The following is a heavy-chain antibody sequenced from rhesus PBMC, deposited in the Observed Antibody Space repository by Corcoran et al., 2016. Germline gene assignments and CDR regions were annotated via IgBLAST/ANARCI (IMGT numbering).Heavy chain of an antibody. J-gene: IGHJ4*01. CDR1: GFTFSTDD. V-gene: IGHV3S5*01. D-gene: IGHD4-29*01. CDR3: ATDTVVATGSITY. Sequence: EVQLLETGGGLVKPGGSLKLSCAASGFTFSTDDMSVVRQAPGKGLECVSSMNGGGGSTNYAESVKGRFTISRDNSKNTLSLQMNSLRAEDTAVYYCATDTVVATGSITYWGQGVLVTVSS. CDR2: MNGGGGST.